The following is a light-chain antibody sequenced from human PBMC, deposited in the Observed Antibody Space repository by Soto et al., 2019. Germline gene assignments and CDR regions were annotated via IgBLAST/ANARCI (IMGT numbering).Light chain of an antibody. Sequence: QSALTQPASVSGSPGQSITISCTGTSSDVGGYDFVSWYRQYPGQAPKILIYEVTHRPSGVPDRFSGSKSGNTASLTISGLQADDEADYYCNSYTITSSPVFGPGTKVTVL. V-gene: IGLV2-14*01. CDR1: SSDVGGYDF. J-gene: IGLJ1*01. CDR2: EVT. CDR3: NSYTITSSPV.